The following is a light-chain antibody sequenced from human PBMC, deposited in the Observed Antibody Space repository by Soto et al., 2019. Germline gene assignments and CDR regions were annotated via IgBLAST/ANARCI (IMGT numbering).Light chain of an antibody. V-gene: IGKV1-39*01. CDR1: QSISSN. CDR2: AAS. Sequence: DIQVTQSPSSLSASVGDRVTITCRASQSISSNLNWYQQKPGKAPNVLIYAASSLQSGVPSRFSGSGSGTDFTLTISSLQPEDSATYYCQQSYSTPWTFGQGTKVDNK. J-gene: IGKJ1*01. CDR3: QQSYSTPWT.